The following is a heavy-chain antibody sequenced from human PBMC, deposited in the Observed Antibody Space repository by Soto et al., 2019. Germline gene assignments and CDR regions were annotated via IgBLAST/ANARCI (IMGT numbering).Heavy chain of an antibody. CDR2: ISYDVSNK. V-gene: IGHV3-30*18. J-gene: IGHJ4*02. CDR1: GFTFSIYG. Sequence: QVQLVESGGGVVQPGRSLRLSCTASGFTFSIYGMHWVRQAPGKGLEWVAVISYDVSNKYYADSVKGRFTISRDNSKNTLYLHMNSLRAEDTAVYYCAKSMAGPGSLDYWGLGTLVTVSS. CDR3: AKSMAGPGSLDY. D-gene: IGHD6-6*01.